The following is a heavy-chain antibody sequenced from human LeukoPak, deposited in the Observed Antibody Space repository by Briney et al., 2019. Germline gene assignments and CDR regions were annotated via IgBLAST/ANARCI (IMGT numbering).Heavy chain of an antibody. CDR3: ARGSSSSWYFDY. D-gene: IGHD6-13*01. CDR2: INHSGST. Sequence: PSETLSLTCTVSGGSISSYYWSWIRQPPGKGLERIGEINHSGSTNYNPSLKSRVTISVDTSKNQFSLKLSSVTAADTAVYYCARGSSSSWYFDYWGQGTLVTVSS. J-gene: IGHJ4*02. CDR1: GGSISSYY. V-gene: IGHV4-34*01.